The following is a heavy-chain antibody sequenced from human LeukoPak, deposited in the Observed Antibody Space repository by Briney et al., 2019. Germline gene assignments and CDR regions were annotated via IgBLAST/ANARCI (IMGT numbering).Heavy chain of an antibody. V-gene: IGHV3-23*01. J-gene: IGHJ3*02. CDR1: GFTFSSYA. D-gene: IGHD5-24*01. CDR2: ISGSGGST. Sequence: HPGGSLRLSCAASGFTFSSYAMSWVRQAPGKGLEWVSAISGSGGSTYYADSVKGRFTISRDNSKNTLFLQMSSLRAEDTALYYCARGGDGYNFDAFHIWGQGTMVTVSS. CDR3: ARGGDGYNFDAFHI.